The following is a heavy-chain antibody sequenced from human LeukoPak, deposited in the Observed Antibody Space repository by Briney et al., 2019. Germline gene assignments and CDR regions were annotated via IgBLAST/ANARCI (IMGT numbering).Heavy chain of an antibody. CDR2: IYYSRST. CDR3: AALHGGNSGGFDY. D-gene: IGHD4-23*01. CDR1: GGSISSYY. V-gene: IGHV4-59*01. Sequence: SETLSLTCTVSGGSISSYYWSWIRQPPGKGLEWIGYIYYSRSTNYNPSLKSRVTISVDTSKNQFSLKLSSVTAADTAVYYCAALHGGNSGGFDYWGQGTLVTVSS. J-gene: IGHJ4*02.